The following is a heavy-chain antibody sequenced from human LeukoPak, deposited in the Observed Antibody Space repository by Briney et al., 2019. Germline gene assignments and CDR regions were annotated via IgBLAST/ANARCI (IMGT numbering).Heavy chain of an antibody. Sequence: PSETLSPTCAVSGYSISSGYYWGWIRQPPGKGLEWIGSIYHSGSTYYNPSLKSRVTISVDTSKNQFSLKLSSVTAADTAVYYCARTRSTSWFDPWGQGTLVTVSS. D-gene: IGHD2-2*01. V-gene: IGHV4-38-2*01. J-gene: IGHJ5*02. CDR1: GYSISSGYY. CDR3: ARTRSTSWFDP. CDR2: IYHSGST.